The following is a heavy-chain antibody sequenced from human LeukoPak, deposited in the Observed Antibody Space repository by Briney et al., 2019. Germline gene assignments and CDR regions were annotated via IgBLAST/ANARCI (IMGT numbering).Heavy chain of an antibody. V-gene: IGHV4-59*01. CDR1: GGSISPYY. CDR2: IYYSGST. Sequence: PSETLSLTCTVSGGSISPYYWSWIRQPPGKGLEWIGYIYYSGSTNYNPSLKSRVTISVDTSKNQFSLKLSSVTAADTAVYYCARSTGWGRWLYGMDVWGQGTTVTVSS. CDR3: ARSTGWGRWLYGMDV. J-gene: IGHJ6*02. D-gene: IGHD4-23*01.